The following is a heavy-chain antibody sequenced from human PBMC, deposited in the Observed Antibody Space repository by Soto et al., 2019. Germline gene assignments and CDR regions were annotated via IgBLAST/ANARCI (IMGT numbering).Heavy chain of an antibody. Sequence: SETLSLTCTVSGGSVSTYYWSWIRQPPGKGLEWIAYIYYSGSTSYNPSLKSRVTISLDTSKNQFSLKLSSVTAADTAVYYCARVSSRMINAFDIWGQGTMVTVSS. CDR3: ARVSSRMINAFDI. CDR1: GGSVSTYY. D-gene: IGHD3-16*01. J-gene: IGHJ3*02. V-gene: IGHV4-59*08. CDR2: IYYSGST.